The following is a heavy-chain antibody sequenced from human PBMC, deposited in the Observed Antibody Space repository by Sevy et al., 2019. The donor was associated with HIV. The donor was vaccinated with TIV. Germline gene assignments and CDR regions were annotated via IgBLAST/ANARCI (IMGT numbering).Heavy chain of an antibody. V-gene: IGHV3-7*01. CDR1: GFTFSSYW. Sequence: GGSLRLPCAASGFTFSSYWMSWVRQAPGKGLEWVANIKQDGSEKYYVDSVKGRFTISRDNAKNSLYLQMNSLRAEDTAVYYCVRAQGYYDSSGYYRYYYYGMDVWGQGTTVTVSS. J-gene: IGHJ6*02. CDR2: IKQDGSEK. D-gene: IGHD3-22*01. CDR3: VRAQGYYDSSGYYRYYYYGMDV.